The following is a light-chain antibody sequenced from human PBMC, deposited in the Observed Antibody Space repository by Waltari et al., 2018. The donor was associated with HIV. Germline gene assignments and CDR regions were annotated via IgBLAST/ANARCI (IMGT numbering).Light chain of an antibody. J-gene: IGKJ1*01. CDR3: QKYGGSWT. V-gene: IGKV3-20*01. CDR2: AAS. CDR1: QSVSSTY. Sequence: EIVLMQSPGTLSLSPGESATLSCRTSQSVSSTYLAWYQVKPGQAPRLLIYAASSRATGIPDRFSGSGSGTDFTLTISRLEPEDSALYYCQKYGGSWTFGQGTKVEIK.